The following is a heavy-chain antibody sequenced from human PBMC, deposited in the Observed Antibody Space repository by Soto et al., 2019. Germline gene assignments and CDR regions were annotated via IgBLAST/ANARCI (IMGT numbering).Heavy chain of an antibody. V-gene: IGHV3-30*03. CDR1: GFTFQSYG. D-gene: IGHD5-12*01. CDR2: ISYDGSNE. Sequence: QVQLVESGGGVVQPGRSLRLSCAASGFTFQSYGMHWVRQAPGKGLEWAALISYDGSNEYYADSVRGRFTVSRDNSKNTLYLQMYSLGVEDTAVYYCARDWLDKVYWGQGTLVTVSS. CDR3: ARDWLDKVY. J-gene: IGHJ4*02.